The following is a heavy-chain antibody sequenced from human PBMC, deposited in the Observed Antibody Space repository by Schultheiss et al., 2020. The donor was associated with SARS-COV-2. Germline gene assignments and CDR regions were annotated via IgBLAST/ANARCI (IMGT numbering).Heavy chain of an antibody. J-gene: IGHJ3*02. CDR1: GGSISSSSYY. CDR3: AKDFNGWCSGGSCYSGDAFDI. Sequence: SETLSLTCTVSGGSISSSSYYWGWIRQPPGKGLEWIGSIYYSGSTYYNPSLKSRVTMSVDTSKNQFSLKLSSVTAADTAVYYCAKDFNGWCSGGSCYSGDAFDIWGQGTMVTVSS. CDR2: IYYSGST. D-gene: IGHD2-15*01. V-gene: IGHV4-39*07.